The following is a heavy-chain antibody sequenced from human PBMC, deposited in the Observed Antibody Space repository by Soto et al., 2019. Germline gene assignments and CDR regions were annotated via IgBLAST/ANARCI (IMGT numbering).Heavy chain of an antibody. V-gene: IGHV1-3*01. J-gene: IGHJ5*01. CDR1: VYTLTSYA. CDR2: INGGNDNT. CDR3: ARRDGTYQGWFDP. D-gene: IGHD1-26*01. Sequence: SVKVSCKSSVYTLTSYALHLMRQAPGQRLEWMGWINGGNDNTKFSQKFQGRVSITRDTSANTAYMELSSLRSADTAVYYCARRDGTYQGWFDPWGQGTLVTVSS.